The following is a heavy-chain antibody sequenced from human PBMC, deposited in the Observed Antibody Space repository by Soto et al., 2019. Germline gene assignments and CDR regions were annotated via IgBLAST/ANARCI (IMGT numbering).Heavy chain of an antibody. V-gene: IGHV3-23*01. J-gene: IGHJ4*02. CDR1: GFTFTSYA. CDR3: AKLLGYSSGWAGY. Sequence: GGSLRLSCAASGFTFTSYAMSWVRQTPGKGLEWVSTVSGGADSTYYADSVKGRFTISRDNSKNTLYLQMNRLRAEDTAVYYCAKLLGYSSGWAGYWGQGTLVTVSS. D-gene: IGHD6-19*01. CDR2: VSGGADST.